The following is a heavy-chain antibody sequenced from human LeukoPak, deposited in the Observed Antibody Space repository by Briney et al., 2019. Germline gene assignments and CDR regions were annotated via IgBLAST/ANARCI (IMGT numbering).Heavy chain of an antibody. CDR3: ATSRAAAGCD. V-gene: IGHV3-7*03. D-gene: IGHD6-13*01. CDR2: IGRDGSNK. J-gene: IGHJ4*02. CDR1: GFTFTDYW. Sequence: GGSLRLSCAASGFTFTDYWMSWVRQAPGKGLEWVANIGRDGSNKFHVASVKGRFSISRDNAKNSVFLQMNNLRVEDTAIYYCATSRAAAGCDWGQGTLVTVSS.